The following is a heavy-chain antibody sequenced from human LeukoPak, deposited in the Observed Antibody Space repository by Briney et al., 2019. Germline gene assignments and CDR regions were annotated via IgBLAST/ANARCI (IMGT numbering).Heavy chain of an antibody. CDR1: GFTFSSYA. Sequence: GGSLRLSCAASGFTFSSYAMHWVRQAPGKGLEWVAVISYDGSNKYYAGSVKGRFTISRDNSKNTLYLQMNSLRAEDTAVYYCAREDGLQLVYYYYYYMDVWGKGTTVTVSS. CDR3: AREDGLQLVYYYYYYMDV. J-gene: IGHJ6*03. V-gene: IGHV3-30*04. D-gene: IGHD6-6*01. CDR2: ISYDGSNK.